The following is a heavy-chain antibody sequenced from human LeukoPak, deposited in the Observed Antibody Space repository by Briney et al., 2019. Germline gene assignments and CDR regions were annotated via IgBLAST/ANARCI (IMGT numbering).Heavy chain of an antibody. Sequence: GASVKVSCKTSGCRFTNFDINWVRQAPGQGLEWMGWMNPDNGNTGYAQKFQGRGSMSGDTSISTAFMVLSSLRSDDTAVYFCARGPRESSSSDYWGQGTLVTVSS. V-gene: IGHV1-8*01. CDR1: GCRFTNFD. D-gene: IGHD6-13*01. CDR2: MNPDNGNT. CDR3: ARGPRESSSSDY. J-gene: IGHJ4*02.